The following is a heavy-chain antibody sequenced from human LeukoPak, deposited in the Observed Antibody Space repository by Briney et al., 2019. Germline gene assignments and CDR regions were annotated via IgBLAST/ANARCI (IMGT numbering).Heavy chain of an antibody. J-gene: IGHJ4*02. CDR3: ARPRGNVEMARTPSDY. CDR1: GFTFSDYY. V-gene: IGHV3-11*04. D-gene: IGHD5-24*01. Sequence: GGSLRLSCAASGFTFSDYYMSWIRQAPGKGLEWVSYISSSGSTIYYADSVKGRFTISRDNAKNSLYLQMNSLRADDTAVYYCARPRGNVEMARTPSDYWGQGTLVTVSS. CDR2: ISSSGSTI.